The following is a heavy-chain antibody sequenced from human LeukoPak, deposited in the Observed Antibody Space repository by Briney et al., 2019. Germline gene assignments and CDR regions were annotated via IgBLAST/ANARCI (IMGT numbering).Heavy chain of an antibody. D-gene: IGHD5-12*01. CDR1: GYTFTGYY. Sequence: GASVKVSCKASGYTFTGYYMHWVRQAPGQGLEWMGLINPKSGGTNYAQNFQGRVSMTRDTSISTADMELSRLRSDDTAVYYCARVYSGYDRWGQGTLVTVSS. J-gene: IGHJ4*02. CDR3: ARVYSGYDR. CDR2: INPKSGGT. V-gene: IGHV1-2*06.